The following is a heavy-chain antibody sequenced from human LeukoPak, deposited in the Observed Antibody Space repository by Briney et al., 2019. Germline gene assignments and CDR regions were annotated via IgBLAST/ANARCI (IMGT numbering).Heavy chain of an antibody. CDR3: ARDPFSDYYDSSGYYDY. D-gene: IGHD3-22*01. V-gene: IGHV1-2*06. J-gene: IGHJ4*02. Sequence: ASVKVSCKASGYTFTGYYMHWVRQAPGQGLEWMGRINPNSGGTNYAQKFQGRVTMTRDTSISTAYMGLSRLRSDDTAVYYCARDPFSDYYDSSGYYDYWGQGTLVTVSS. CDR2: INPNSGGT. CDR1: GYTFTGYY.